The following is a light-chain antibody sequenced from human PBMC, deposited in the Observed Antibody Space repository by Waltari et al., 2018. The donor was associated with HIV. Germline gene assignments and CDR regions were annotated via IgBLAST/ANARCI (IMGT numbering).Light chain of an antibody. CDR2: GAS. J-gene: IGKJ2*02. V-gene: IGKV3-20*01. CDR3: QQYGSSGT. CDR1: QSVSSSY. Sequence: DIVLTQSPGTLSLSPGERATLSCRASQSVSSSYLAWYQQKPGQGPRRLIYGASSRATGITDRFSGSGSGTDFTLTISRLEPEDFAVYYGQQYGSSGTFGQGTKLEIK.